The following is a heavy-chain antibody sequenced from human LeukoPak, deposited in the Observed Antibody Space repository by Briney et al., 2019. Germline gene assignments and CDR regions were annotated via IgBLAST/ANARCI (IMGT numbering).Heavy chain of an antibody. V-gene: IGHV3-48*04. CDR1: GVTFSSYS. D-gene: IGHD6-19*01. Sequence: GGSLRLSCAASGVTFSSYSMNWVRQAPGKGREWGSYISSSSSTIYYAHSVKGGFTISRDNAKNSRYLQMNSLRAEDTALYYCARGAHESSGWFEGYYWGQGTLVTVSS. CDR3: ARGAHESSGWFEGYY. CDR2: ISSSSSTI. J-gene: IGHJ4*02.